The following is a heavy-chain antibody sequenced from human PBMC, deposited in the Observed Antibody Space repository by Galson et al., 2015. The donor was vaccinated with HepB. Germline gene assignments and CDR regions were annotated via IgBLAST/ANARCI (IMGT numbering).Heavy chain of an antibody. Sequence: SVKVSCKASGGTFSSYAISWVRQAPGQGLEWMGRIIPILGIANYAQKFQGRVTITADKSTSTAYMELSSLGSEDTAVYYCARGGGYYYYGMDVWGQGTTVTVSS. CDR2: IIPILGIA. CDR3: ARGGGYYYYGMDV. CDR1: GGTFSSYA. J-gene: IGHJ6*02. V-gene: IGHV1-69*04.